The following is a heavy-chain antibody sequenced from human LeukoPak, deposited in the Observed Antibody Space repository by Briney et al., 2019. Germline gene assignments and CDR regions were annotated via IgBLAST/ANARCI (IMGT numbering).Heavy chain of an antibody. D-gene: IGHD3-3*01. CDR2: INPSGGST. CDR1: GYTFTSYY. Sequence: ASVKVSCKASGYTFTSYYMHWVRQAPGQGLEWMGIINPSGGSTSYAQKFQGRVTMTRDTSTSTVYMELSRLRSDDTAVYYCARDPVHDFWSGYLDPVYYMDVWGKGTTVTVSS. V-gene: IGHV1-46*01. J-gene: IGHJ6*03. CDR3: ARDPVHDFWSGYLDPVYYMDV.